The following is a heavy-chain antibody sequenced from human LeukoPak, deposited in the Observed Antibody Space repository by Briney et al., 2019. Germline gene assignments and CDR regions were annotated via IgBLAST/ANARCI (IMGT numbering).Heavy chain of an antibody. CDR3: ARLAVDDDFDY. CDR2: INHSGGT. V-gene: IGHV4-34*01. J-gene: IGHJ4*02. CDR1: GGSFSDYY. Sequence: PSETLSLTCAVYGGSFSDYYWSWIRQPPGKGLEWIGEINHSGGTNYNPSLKSRVTISVDTLKNQFSLKLSSVTAADTAVYYCARLAVDDDFDYWGQGTLVTVSS. D-gene: IGHD4-23*01.